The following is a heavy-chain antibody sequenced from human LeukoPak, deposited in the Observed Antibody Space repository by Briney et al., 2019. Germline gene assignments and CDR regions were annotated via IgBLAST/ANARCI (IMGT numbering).Heavy chain of an antibody. CDR2: IYYSGDT. Sequence: SETLSLTCTISGDSISNYYWSWIRQPPGRGLEWIGYIYYSGDTDYNPSLKSRVSISVDTSKTHFSLKLSSVTAADTAVYYCARQGYCSSTSCYPTFDYWGQGTLVTVSS. CDR3: ARQGYCSSTSCYPTFDY. CDR1: GDSISNYY. D-gene: IGHD2-2*01. J-gene: IGHJ4*02. V-gene: IGHV4-59*08.